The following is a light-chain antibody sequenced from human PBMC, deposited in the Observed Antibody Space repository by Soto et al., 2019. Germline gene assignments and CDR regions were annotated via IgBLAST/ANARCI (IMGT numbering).Light chain of an antibody. CDR3: QQLNSYPQT. CDR1: QGISRY. J-gene: IGKJ2*01. Sequence: IQLTQSPSSLSAYVGDRVTITCRASQGISRYLAWYQQKPGKAPNLLIRAASTLRSGVPSRFSGSGSGTDFKITISRLQPEDFETYYCQQLNSYPQTFGQGTKLEIK. V-gene: IGKV1-9*01. CDR2: AAS.